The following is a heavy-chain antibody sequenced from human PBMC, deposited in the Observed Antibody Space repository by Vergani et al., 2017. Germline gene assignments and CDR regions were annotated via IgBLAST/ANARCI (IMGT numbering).Heavy chain of an antibody. CDR2: IKQDGSEK. V-gene: IGHV3-7*03. J-gene: IGHJ6*03. D-gene: IGHD3-22*01. Sequence: EVQLVESGGGLVQPGGSLRLSCAASGFTFSSYWMTWVRQAPGKGLEWVANIKQDGSEKYYVDSVKGRFTISRDNAKNSLYLQMNSLRAEDTAVYYCARAIPPGSFSIVGYYMDVWGKGTTVTVSS. CDR3: ARAIPPGSFSIVGYYMDV. CDR1: GFTFSSYW.